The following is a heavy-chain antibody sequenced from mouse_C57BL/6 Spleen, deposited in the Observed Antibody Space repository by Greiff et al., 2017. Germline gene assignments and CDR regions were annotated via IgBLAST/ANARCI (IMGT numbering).Heavy chain of an antibody. D-gene: IGHD2-1*01. CDR1: GYSITSGYY. Sequence: EVQLVESGPGLVKPSQSLSLTCSVTGYSITSGYYWNWIRQFPGNILEWMGYISYDGSNNYNPSLKNRIPFTRDTSKNLVFLKLNSVTTEDTATYYCARDRGGNYYYAMDYWGQGTSVTVSS. V-gene: IGHV3-6*01. J-gene: IGHJ4*01. CDR2: ISYDGSN. CDR3: ARDRGGNYYYAMDY.